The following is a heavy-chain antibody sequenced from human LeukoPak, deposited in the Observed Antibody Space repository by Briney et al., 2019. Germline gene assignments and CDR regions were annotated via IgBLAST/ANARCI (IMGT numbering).Heavy chain of an antibody. J-gene: IGHJ4*02. CDR2: NIPIFGTA. V-gene: IGHV1-69*06. CDR1: GGTFSSYA. Sequence: ASVKVSCKASGGTFSSYAISWVRQAPGQGLEWMGVNIPIFGTANYAQKFQGRVTITADKSTSTAYMELSSLRSEDTAVYYCARAGGVATDWGYFDYWGQGTLVTVSS. CDR3: ARAGGVATDWGYFDY. D-gene: IGHD5-12*01.